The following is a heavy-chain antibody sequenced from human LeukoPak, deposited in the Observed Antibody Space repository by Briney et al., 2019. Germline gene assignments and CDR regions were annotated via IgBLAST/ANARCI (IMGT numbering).Heavy chain of an antibody. J-gene: IGHJ4*02. D-gene: IGHD5-18*01. CDR3: AKDRGYSYGYFDY. CDR2: ISGSGGST. CDR1: GFTFSSYA. V-gene: IGHV3-23*01. Sequence: GGSLRLSCAASGFTFSSYAMSWVRQAPGKGLEWVSAISGSGGSTYYADSVKGRFTISRDNTKNTLYLQMNSLRAEDTAVYYCAKDRGYSYGYFDYWGRGTLVTVSS.